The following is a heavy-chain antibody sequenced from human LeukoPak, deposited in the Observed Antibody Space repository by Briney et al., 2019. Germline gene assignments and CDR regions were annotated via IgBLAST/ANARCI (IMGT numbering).Heavy chain of an antibody. CDR1: GFTFSSNW. CDR2: INKDGSET. D-gene: IGHD4-11*01. CDR3: VRAGSYNFDY. Sequence: HPGESLRLSCAASGFTFSSNWMTWVRPAPGKGLEWVANINKDGSETYYVDSVKGRFAISRDNAQNPLVLQMNSLRAEDTAVYYCVRAGSYNFDYWGQGTLVTVSS. V-gene: IGHV3-7*05. J-gene: IGHJ4*02.